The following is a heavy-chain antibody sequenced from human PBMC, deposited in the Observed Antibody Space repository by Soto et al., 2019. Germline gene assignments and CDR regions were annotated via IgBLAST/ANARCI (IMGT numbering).Heavy chain of an antibody. Sequence: SETLSLTCTVSGGSISSGGYYWSWIRQHPGKGLEWIGYIYYTGKANYSPSLKSRLSMSVDTSNNQFSLKVTSVTAADTAIYYCARAKYYFDSGSHFFFDPWGQGTLVIVSA. J-gene: IGHJ5*02. CDR3: ARAKYYFDSGSHFFFDP. CDR2: IYYTGKA. CDR1: GGSISSGGYY. V-gene: IGHV4-61*08. D-gene: IGHD3-10*01.